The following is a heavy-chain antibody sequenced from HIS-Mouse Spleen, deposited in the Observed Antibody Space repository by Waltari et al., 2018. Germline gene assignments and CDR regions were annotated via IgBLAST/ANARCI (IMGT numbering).Heavy chain of an antibody. V-gene: IGHV4-39*07. Sequence: QLQLQESGPGLVKPLETLSPTCTVLGGSISSISYYWGWTCQPPGKGLEWIGSIYYSRGTHYNPSLKSRVTISVDTPKNQFSLKLSSVTAADTAVYYCAREIPYSSSWYDWYFDLWGRGTLVTVSS. CDR3: AREIPYSSSWYDWYFDL. J-gene: IGHJ2*01. CDR1: GGSISSISYY. D-gene: IGHD6-13*01. CDR2: IYYSRGT.